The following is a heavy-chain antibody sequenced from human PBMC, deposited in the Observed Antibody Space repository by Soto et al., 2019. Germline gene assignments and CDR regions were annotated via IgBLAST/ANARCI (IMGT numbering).Heavy chain of an antibody. CDR2: FYSSGSI. CDR3: ARMYSSGSGWFHP. CDR1: GYFIGAVGYY. Sequence: QIELQESGPGLVKPSQTLSLTCFVSGYFIGAVGYYWRWIRHHPGQGLEWIGRFYSSGSIIYNPSLRSRVSITGDMSTNQFSMSLPSVTAADTARYYCARMYSSGSGWFHPWGQGTLVTVSS. D-gene: IGHD6-19*01. J-gene: IGHJ5*02. V-gene: IGHV4-31*03.